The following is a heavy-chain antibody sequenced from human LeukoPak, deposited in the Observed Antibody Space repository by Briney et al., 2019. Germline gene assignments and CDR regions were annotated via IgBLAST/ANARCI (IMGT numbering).Heavy chain of an antibody. J-gene: IGHJ4*02. CDR2: IYHSGST. Sequence: PSETLSLTCTVSGYSISSGYYWGWIRQPPGKGLEWIGSIYHSGSTYYNPSLKSRVTISVDTSKNQFSLKLSSATAADTAVYYCARDPYADYWGQGTLVTVSS. CDR3: ARDPYADY. D-gene: IGHD4-17*01. CDR1: GYSISSGYY. V-gene: IGHV4-38-2*02.